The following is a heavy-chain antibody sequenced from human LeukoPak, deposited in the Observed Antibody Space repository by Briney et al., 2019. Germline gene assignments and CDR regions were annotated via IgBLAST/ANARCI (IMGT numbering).Heavy chain of an antibody. Sequence: GGSLRLSCAASGFTFSSYSMNWVRQAPGKGLEWVSSISSSSSYIYYADSVKGRFTISRDSAKNSLYLQMNSLRAEDTAVYYCARAPRELFDYWGQGTLVTVSS. CDR2: ISSSSSYI. CDR1: GFTFSSYS. J-gene: IGHJ4*02. CDR3: ARAPRELFDY. V-gene: IGHV3-21*01. D-gene: IGHD3-10*01.